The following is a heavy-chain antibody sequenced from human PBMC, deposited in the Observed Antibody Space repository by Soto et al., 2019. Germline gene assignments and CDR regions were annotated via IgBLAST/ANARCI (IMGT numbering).Heavy chain of an antibody. V-gene: IGHV4-4*07. CDR3: AREIAAAKTADWFDP. D-gene: IGHD6-13*01. CDR2: IYTSGST. CDR1: GGSISSYY. J-gene: IGHJ5*02. Sequence: SETLSLTCTVSGGSISSYYWSWIRQPAGKGLEWIGRIYTSGSTNYNPPLKSRVTMSVDTSKNQFSLKLSSVTAADTAVYYCAREIAAAKTADWFDPWGQGTLVTVSS.